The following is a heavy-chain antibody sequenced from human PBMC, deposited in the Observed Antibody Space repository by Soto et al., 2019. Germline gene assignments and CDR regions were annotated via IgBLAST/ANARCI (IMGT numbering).Heavy chain of an antibody. D-gene: IGHD1-1*01. J-gene: IGHJ4*01. CDR1: GASLSNFY. CDR3: VRGSLEIDY. CDR2: VFPSGNT. V-gene: IGHV4-4*07. Sequence: QVQLQESGPGLVKPSETLSLTCTVSGASLSNFYWSWIRQPAGKGLECIGGVFPSGNTNYNPSLKRRVNMSIDSSKNQFSLTLNSVTAADTAVYYCVRGSLEIDYWGHGTLVIVSS.